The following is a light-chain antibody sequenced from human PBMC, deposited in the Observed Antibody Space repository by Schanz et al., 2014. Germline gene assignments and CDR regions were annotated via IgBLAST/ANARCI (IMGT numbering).Light chain of an antibody. CDR1: TGAVTTGSY. V-gene: IGLV7-43*01. CDR2: GTT. CDR3: LLYYGGPVA. J-gene: IGLJ2*01. Sequence: QTVVTQEPSLTVSPGGTVTLTCASSTGAVTTGSYANWFQQKPGQTPRPLIYGTTSRHSWTPARFSASLLGGKSALTLSGAQPEDEAHYYCLLYYGGPVAFGGGPSSPS.